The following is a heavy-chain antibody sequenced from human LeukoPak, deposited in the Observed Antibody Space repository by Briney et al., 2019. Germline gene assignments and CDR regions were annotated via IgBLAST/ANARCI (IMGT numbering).Heavy chain of an antibody. D-gene: IGHD6-13*01. CDR3: ARGAIAAAGSPGWFDP. J-gene: IGHJ5*02. CDR2: IIPILGIA. Sequence: SVKVSCTASGGTFSSYAISWVRQAPGQGLEWMGRIIPILGIANYAQKFQGRVTITADKSTSTAYMELSSLRSEDTAVYYCARGAIAAAGSPGWFDPWGQGTLVTVSS. CDR1: GGTFSSYA. V-gene: IGHV1-69*04.